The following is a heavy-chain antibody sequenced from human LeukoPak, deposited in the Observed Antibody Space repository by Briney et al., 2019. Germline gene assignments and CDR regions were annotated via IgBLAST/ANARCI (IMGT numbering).Heavy chain of an antibody. J-gene: IGHJ1*01. Sequence: PSETLSLTCTVSGDFISGCSYFWGWIRQPPGKGLEWIGSLYYSGTTYYNPSLKSRVTISVDTSKNQFSLKLRSVTAADAAIFYCARLGGRGHAPGDYEDGAEYFQHWGQGTLVTVSS. CDR2: LYYSGTT. D-gene: IGHD4-17*01. CDR3: ARLGGRGHAPGDYEDGAEYFQH. CDR1: GDFISGCSYF. V-gene: IGHV4-39*01.